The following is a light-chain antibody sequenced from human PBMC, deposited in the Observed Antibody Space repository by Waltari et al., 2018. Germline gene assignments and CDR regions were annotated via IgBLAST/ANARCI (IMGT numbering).Light chain of an antibody. CDR3: QQRSNWPYT. Sequence: DIVLTQSPATLSLSPGERATLSCRASRTVRSYIAWYQQKPRQPPRLLIFDASSRATGIAAKFSGSGSGTDFTLTVSNLEPEDFAVYYCQQRSNWPYTFGQGTRVEIK. CDR2: DAS. V-gene: IGKV3-11*01. CDR1: RTVRSY. J-gene: IGKJ2*01.